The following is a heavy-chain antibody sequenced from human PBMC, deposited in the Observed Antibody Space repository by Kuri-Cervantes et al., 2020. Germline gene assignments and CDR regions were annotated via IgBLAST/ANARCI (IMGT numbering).Heavy chain of an antibody. Sequence: GESLKISCVVSVLTFIRYAMHWVRQAPGKGLEWVAVISCDGSNKYDADSVKGRFTISRDNAKNSLYLQMNSLRAEDTAVYYCASGYSSSSVWFDPWGQGTLVTVSS. V-gene: IGHV3-30-3*01. J-gene: IGHJ5*02. CDR2: ISCDGSNK. D-gene: IGHD6-6*01. CDR3: ASGYSSSSVWFDP. CDR1: VLTFIRYA.